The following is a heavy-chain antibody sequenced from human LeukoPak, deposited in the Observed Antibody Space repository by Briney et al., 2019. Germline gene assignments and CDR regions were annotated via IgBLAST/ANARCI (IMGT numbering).Heavy chain of an antibody. CDR1: GGTFSSYA. D-gene: IGHD6-13*01. J-gene: IGHJ6*02. CDR3: ARDMGAAAGTNYYYGLDV. Sequence: SVTVSCKASGGTFSSYATSWVRQAPGQGLEWMGGIIPIFGTANYAQKFQGRVTITADESTSTAYMELSSLRSEDTAVYYCARDMGAAAGTNYYYGLDVWGQGTTVTVSS. CDR2: IIPIFGTA. V-gene: IGHV1-69*01.